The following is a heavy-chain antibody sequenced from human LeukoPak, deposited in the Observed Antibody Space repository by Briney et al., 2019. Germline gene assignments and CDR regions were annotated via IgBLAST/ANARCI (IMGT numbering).Heavy chain of an antibody. J-gene: IGHJ6*02. CDR2: MNPNSGNT. Sequence: ASVKVSCRASGYTFTSYDINWVRQATGQGLEWMGWMNPNSGNTGYAQKFQGRVTMTRNTSISTAYMELSSLRSEDTAVYYCARFVVVTATYYYYGIDVWGQGTTVTVSS. CDR3: ARFVVVTATYYYYGIDV. D-gene: IGHD2-21*02. V-gene: IGHV1-8*01. CDR1: GYTFTSYD.